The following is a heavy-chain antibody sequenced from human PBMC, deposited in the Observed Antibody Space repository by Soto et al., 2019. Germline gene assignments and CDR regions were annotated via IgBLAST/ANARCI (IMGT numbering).Heavy chain of an antibody. D-gene: IGHD3-3*01. J-gene: IGHJ4*02. V-gene: IGHV1-8*01. CDR1: GYTFTSYD. Sequence: ASVKVSCKASGYTFTSYDINWVRQATGQGLEWMGWMNPNSGNTGYAQKFPGRVTMTRNTSISTAYMELSSLRSEDTAVYYCARRITIFGVAFFDYWGQGTLVTVSS. CDR3: ARRITIFGVAFFDY. CDR2: MNPNSGNT.